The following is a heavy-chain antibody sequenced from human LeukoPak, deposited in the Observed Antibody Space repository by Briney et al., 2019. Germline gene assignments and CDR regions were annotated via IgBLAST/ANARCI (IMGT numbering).Heavy chain of an antibody. CDR1: GFTFSSYV. V-gene: IGHV3-23*01. CDR2: ISISGGGA. J-gene: IGHJ2*01. CDR3: AKGSSWELTGYWYFDL. D-gene: IGHD1-26*01. Sequence: GGSLRLSCAASGFTFSSYVVSWVRQPPGKGLEWVSGISISGGGAHYAGSVKGRFTISRDNSKNTLYLQMNSLRADDTAVYYCAKGSSWELTGYWYFDLWGRGTLVTVSS.